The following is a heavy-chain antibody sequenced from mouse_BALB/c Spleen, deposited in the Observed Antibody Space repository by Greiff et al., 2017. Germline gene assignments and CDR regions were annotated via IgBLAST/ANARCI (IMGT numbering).Heavy chain of an antibody. J-gene: IGHJ2*01. CDR1: GFTFSSYA. Sequence: EVKLMESGGGLVKPGGSLKLSCAASGFTFSSYAMSWVRQTPEKRLEWVASISSGGSTYYPDSVKGRFTISRDNARNILYLQMSSLRSEDTAMYYCARGGLYYGYDYWGQGTTLTVSS. CDR3: ARGGLYYGYDY. D-gene: IGHD2-2*01. V-gene: IGHV5-6-5*01. CDR2: ISSGGST.